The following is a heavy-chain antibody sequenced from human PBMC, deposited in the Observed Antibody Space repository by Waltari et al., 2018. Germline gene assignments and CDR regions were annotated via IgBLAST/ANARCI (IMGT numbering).Heavy chain of an antibody. CDR1: GYDFSRYW. J-gene: IGHJ4*02. CDR2: IYPGDSDT. D-gene: IGHD3-3*01. V-gene: IGHV5-51*01. Sequence: EEQLVQSGAEVKKPGESLKISCKGFGYDFSRYWIGWVRQMPGKGLEWMGIIYPGDSDTRYSPSFQGQVTISADKSTSTAYLQWNSLKASDSAIYYCARRDRDYTAYDLDYWGQGTLVTVSS. CDR3: ARRDRDYTAYDLDY.